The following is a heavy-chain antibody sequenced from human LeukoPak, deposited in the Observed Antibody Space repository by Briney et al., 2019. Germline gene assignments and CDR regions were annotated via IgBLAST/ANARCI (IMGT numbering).Heavy chain of an antibody. V-gene: IGHV3-48*02. J-gene: IGHJ4*02. CDR3: ARSTYYYDSSGYLYPSFFDY. D-gene: IGHD3-22*01. CDR2: ISRTSHTI. Sequence: GGSLRLSCAASGFTFSSYSMNWVRQAPGKGLEWVSYISRTSHTIYYADSVKGRFTISRDNAKNSLYLQMNSLRDEDTAVYYCARSTYYYDSSGYLYPSFFDYWGQGNLVAVSS. CDR1: GFTFSSYS.